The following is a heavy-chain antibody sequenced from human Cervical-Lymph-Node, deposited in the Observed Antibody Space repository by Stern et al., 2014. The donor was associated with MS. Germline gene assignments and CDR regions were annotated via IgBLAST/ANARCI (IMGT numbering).Heavy chain of an antibody. CDR1: GFSFNRYG. CDR2: ISHDGNNK. D-gene: IGHD1-26*01. J-gene: IGHJ4*02. Sequence: VQLVESGGGVVPPGRSLRLSCAASGFSFNRYGMHWVRQAPGKGLEVVAVISHDGNNKYYADSVKGRFTISRDNSKNTLYLQMNSLRAEDTAVYFCAKDRWEWELPYYLDYWGQGTLVTVSS. CDR3: AKDRWEWELPYYLDY. V-gene: IGHV3-30*18.